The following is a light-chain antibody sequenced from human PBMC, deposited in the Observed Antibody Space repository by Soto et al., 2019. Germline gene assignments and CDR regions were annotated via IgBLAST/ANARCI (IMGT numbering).Light chain of an antibody. Sequence: DIQMTQSPSSLSASVGGRVTITCRATENINKYVSWYQHQPGKAPILLIYAAYNLQGGVQSRFSGSGSGTHFTLTIRSLQPEDFATYYCKQSYNSPFTFGPGTKVDIK. CDR2: AAY. CDR1: ENINKY. J-gene: IGKJ3*01. CDR3: KQSYNSPFT. V-gene: IGKV1-39*01.